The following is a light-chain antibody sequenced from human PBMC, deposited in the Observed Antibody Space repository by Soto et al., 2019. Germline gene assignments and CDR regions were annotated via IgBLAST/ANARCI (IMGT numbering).Light chain of an antibody. J-gene: IGLJ2*01. Sequence: QSVLTQPPSVSGAPGQRVTISCTGSSFNIGAGYDVHWYQQFPGTAPKLLIYAHSNRPSGVPDRFSGSKSGTSGSLAITGLQAEDEADYYCQSYDSSLRAVVFGGGPKLTVL. CDR3: QSYDSSLRAVV. CDR1: SFNIGAGYD. V-gene: IGLV1-40*01. CDR2: AHS.